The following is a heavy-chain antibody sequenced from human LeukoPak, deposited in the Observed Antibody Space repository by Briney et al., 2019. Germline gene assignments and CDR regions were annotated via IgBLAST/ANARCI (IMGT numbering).Heavy chain of an antibody. V-gene: IGHV1-46*01. J-gene: IGHJ6*02. CDR3: ARASPTYGDYDYYYGMDV. Sequence: ASVKVSCKASGYTFTSYYMHWVRQAPGQGLEWMGIINPSGGSTSYAQKFQGRVTMTRDTSTGTVYMELSSLRSEDTAVYYCARASPTYGDYDYYYGMDVWGQGTTVTVSS. CDR2: INPSGGST. D-gene: IGHD4-17*01. CDR1: GYTFTSYY.